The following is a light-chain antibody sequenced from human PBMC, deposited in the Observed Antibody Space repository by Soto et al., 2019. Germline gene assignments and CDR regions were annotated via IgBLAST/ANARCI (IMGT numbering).Light chain of an antibody. V-gene: IGKV3-20*01. CDR1: QSVSSSY. CDR2: GAS. J-gene: IGKJ1*01. CDR3: QQYRSSSWT. Sequence: EIVLTQSPGTLSLSPGERATLSCRASQSVSSSYLAWYQQKPGQAPRLLIYGASSRATGIPDRFSGSGSGTDFTLTISRLEPEDFAVYYCQQYRSSSWTFGQGTKLDIK.